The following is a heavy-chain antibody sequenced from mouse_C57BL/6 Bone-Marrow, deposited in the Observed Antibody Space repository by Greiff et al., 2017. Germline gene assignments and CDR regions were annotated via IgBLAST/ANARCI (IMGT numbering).Heavy chain of an antibody. V-gene: IGHV1-74*04. CDR2: IHPSDSDT. D-gene: IGHD3-2*02. CDR1: GYTFTSYW. Sequence: VKLQESGAELVKPGASVKVSCKASGYTFTSYWMHWVKQRPGQGLEWIGRIHPSDSDTNYNQKFKGKATLTVDKSSSTAYMQLSSLTSEDSAVYYCAINPRGSSGYVWFAYWGQGTLVTVSA. J-gene: IGHJ3*01. CDR3: AINPRGSSGYVWFAY.